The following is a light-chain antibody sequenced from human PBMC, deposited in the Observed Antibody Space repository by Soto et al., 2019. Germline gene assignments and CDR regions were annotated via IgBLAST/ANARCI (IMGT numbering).Light chain of an antibody. Sequence: EIVMTQSPATLSVSPGERATLSCRASQSVSSNLAWYQQKPGQAPRLLIYGASTRATGIPARFSGSGSGTEFTLTISSLQPGDFATYYCQHYNTYPWTFGRGTKVDIK. V-gene: IGKV3-15*01. CDR2: GAS. CDR1: QSVSSN. J-gene: IGKJ1*01. CDR3: QHYNTYPWT.